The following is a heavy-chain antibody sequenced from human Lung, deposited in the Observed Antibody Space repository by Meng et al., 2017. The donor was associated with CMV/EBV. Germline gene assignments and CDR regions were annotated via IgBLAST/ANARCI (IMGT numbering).Heavy chain of an antibody. CDR1: GFTFSSYA. CDR3: ARSLMVRGIIITVGYYYGMDV. J-gene: IGHJ6*02. CDR2: ISYDGSNK. D-gene: IGHD3-10*01. Sequence: SCAASGFTFSSYAMHWVRQAPGKGLEWVAIISYDGSNKYYADSVKGRFTISRDNSKSTLYLQMNSLRAEDTAVYYCARSLMVRGIIITVGYYYGMDVWGQGTXVTVSS. V-gene: IGHV3-30*04.